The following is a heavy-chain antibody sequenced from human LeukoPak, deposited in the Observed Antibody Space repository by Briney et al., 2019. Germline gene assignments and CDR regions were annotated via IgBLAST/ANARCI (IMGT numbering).Heavy chain of an antibody. CDR2: MNPNSGNT. V-gene: IGHV1-8*01. CDR3: ARIGASYYDFWSGYYYFDY. D-gene: IGHD3-3*01. CDR1: GYTFTSYD. J-gene: IGHJ4*02. Sequence: ASVKVSCKASGYTFTSYDINWVRQATGQGLEWMGWMNPNSGNTGYAQKFQGRVTMTRNTSVSTAYMELSSLRSEDTAVYYCARIGASYYDFWSGYYYFDYWGQGTLVTVSS.